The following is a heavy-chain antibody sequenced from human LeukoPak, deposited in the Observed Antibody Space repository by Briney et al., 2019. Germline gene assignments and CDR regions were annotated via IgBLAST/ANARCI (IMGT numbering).Heavy chain of an antibody. Sequence: GASVKVSCKASGYTFTSYGISWVRQAPGQGLEWMGWISAYNGNTNYAQKLQGRVTMTTDTSTSTAYMELRSLRSDDTAVYYCARDGGQAVTTGWFDPWGQGTLVTVSS. CDR2: ISAYNGNT. J-gene: IGHJ5*02. D-gene: IGHD4-17*01. CDR1: GYTFTSYG. V-gene: IGHV1-18*01. CDR3: ARDGGQAVTTGWFDP.